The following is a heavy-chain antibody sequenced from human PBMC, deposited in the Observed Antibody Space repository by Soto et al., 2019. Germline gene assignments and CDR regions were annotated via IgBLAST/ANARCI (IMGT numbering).Heavy chain of an antibody. CDR1: GGSISGYY. J-gene: IGHJ6*02. V-gene: IGHV4-59*01. CDR3: ARDLWGYCGTDCYPLDV. D-gene: IGHD2-21*02. CDR2: MYNTGST. Sequence: PXXTLSLPYTVSGGSISGYYWRWIPQPPGKGLEWIGYMYNTGSTVYNPSFKSRVTISVDTSKNQFSLKLNSVTAADTAVYYCARDLWGYCGTDCYPLDVWGQGTTVTVFS.